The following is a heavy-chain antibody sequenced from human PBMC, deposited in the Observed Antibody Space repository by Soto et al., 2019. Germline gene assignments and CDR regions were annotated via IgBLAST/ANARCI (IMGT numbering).Heavy chain of an antibody. J-gene: IGHJ4*02. Sequence: GSLRLSCGASGFTFTNFWMHWVREVRGKGRVGVSRIDTSGTSTSYADSVNRRFTISRDHAKSTVTLQMNSLRAEDTGVYYCARDSWYFDLWSQGSLVTVSS. D-gene: IGHD6-13*01. CDR1: GFTFTNFW. CDR2: IDTSGTST. CDR3: ARDSWYFDL. V-gene: IGHV3-74*01.